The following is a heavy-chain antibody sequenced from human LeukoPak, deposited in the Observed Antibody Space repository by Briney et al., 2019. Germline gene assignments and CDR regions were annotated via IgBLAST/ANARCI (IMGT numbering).Heavy chain of an antibody. CDR2: IIPIFGTA. D-gene: IGHD3-3*01. Sequence: ASVKVSCKASGGTFSSYAISWVRQPPGQGLEWMGGIIPIFGTANYAQKFQGRVTITADESTSTAYMELSSLRSEDTAVYYCASGYYDFSMDVWGKGTTVTVSS. CDR3: ASGYYDFSMDV. CDR1: GGTFSSYA. J-gene: IGHJ6*04. V-gene: IGHV1-69*13.